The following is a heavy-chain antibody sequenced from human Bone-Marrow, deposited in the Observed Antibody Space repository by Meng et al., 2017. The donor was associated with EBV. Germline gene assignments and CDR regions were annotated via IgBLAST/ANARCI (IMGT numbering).Heavy chain of an antibody. CDR2: INTNTGNP. CDR3: ARDGPGICY. V-gene: IGHV7-4-1*02. CDR1: GYTFTSYA. J-gene: IGHJ4*02. D-gene: IGHD3-3*01. Sequence: QVGLVQSWSGLKKPGASVNVSFKAFGYTFTSYAINWARQAPGQGLEGMGWINTNTGNPTYAQGFTGRFVFSLDTSVSTAYLQISSLKAEDTAVYYCARDGPGICYWGQGTLVTVSS.